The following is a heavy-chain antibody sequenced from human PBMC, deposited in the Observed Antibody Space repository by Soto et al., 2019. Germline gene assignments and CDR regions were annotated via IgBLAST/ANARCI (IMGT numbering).Heavy chain of an antibody. CDR3: ARIRAVAGDAFDI. Sequence: GGSPRLSCAASGFTVRSNYMSWVRQAPGKGLEWVSVIYSGGSTYYADSVKGRFTISRHNPKNTLYLQMNSLRAEDTAVYYCARIRAVAGDAFDIWGQGTMVTVSS. CDR2: IYSGGST. V-gene: IGHV3-53*04. CDR1: GFTVRSNY. J-gene: IGHJ3*02. D-gene: IGHD6-19*01.